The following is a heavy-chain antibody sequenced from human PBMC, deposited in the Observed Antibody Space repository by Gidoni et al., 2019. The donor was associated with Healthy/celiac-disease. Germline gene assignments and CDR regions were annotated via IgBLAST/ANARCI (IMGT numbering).Heavy chain of an antibody. J-gene: IGHJ6*03. Sequence: QVQLVESGGGVVQPGRSLRLSFAASGFTFSSYGMHWVRQAPGKGLEWVAVIWYDGSNKYYADSVKGRFTISRDNSKNTLYLKMNSLRAEDTAVYYCARDRSSSWYEAYYYYYMDVWGKGTTVTVSS. CDR2: IWYDGSNK. CDR1: GFTFSSYG. D-gene: IGHD6-13*01. V-gene: IGHV3-33*01. CDR3: ARDRSSSWYEAYYYYYMDV.